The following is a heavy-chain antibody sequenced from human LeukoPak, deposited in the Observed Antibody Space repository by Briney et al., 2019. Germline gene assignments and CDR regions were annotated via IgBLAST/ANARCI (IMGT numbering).Heavy chain of an antibody. J-gene: IGHJ3*02. Sequence: GGSLRLSCAASGFTFSSYGMHWVRQAPGKGLEWVAVISYDGSNKYYADSVKGRFTISRDNSKNTLYLQMNSLRAEDTAVYYCAKRSGSSDTIWYAFDIWGQGTMVTVSS. CDR1: GFTFSSYG. D-gene: IGHD3-10*01. V-gene: IGHV3-30*18. CDR3: AKRSGSSDTIWYAFDI. CDR2: ISYDGSNK.